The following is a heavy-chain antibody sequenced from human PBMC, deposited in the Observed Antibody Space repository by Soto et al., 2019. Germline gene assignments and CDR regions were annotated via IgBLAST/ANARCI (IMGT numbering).Heavy chain of an antibody. V-gene: IGHV3-30*18. D-gene: IGHD3-16*02. CDR3: AKDEMGVRILVELSLAHWYFAL. Sequence: QVQLVESGGGVVQPGRSLRLSCAASGFTFSSYGMHWVRQAPGKGLEWVAVISYDGSNKYYADSVKGRFTISRDNSKNTRYLQMNSLRAEDPAVYYCAKDEMGVRILVELSLAHWYFALWGRGPLVTVSS. CDR1: GFTFSSYG. CDR2: ISYDGSNK. J-gene: IGHJ2*01.